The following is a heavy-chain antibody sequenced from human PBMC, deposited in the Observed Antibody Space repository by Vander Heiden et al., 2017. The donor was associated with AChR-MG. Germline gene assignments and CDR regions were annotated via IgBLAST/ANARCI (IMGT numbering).Heavy chain of an antibody. CDR1: GYTLTGDY. J-gene: IGHJ4*02. CDR3: ARDLWELPNLFDY. CDR2: INPNSGGT. D-gene: IGHD1-26*01. V-gene: IGHV1-2*02. Sequence: QVQLVQSGAEVTKPGSSVKVSCQASGYTLTGDYMHWWRQAPGQGLEWMGWINPNSGGTNYAQKFQGRVTMTRDTSISTAYMELSRLRSDDTAVYYCARDLWELPNLFDYWGQGTLVTVSS.